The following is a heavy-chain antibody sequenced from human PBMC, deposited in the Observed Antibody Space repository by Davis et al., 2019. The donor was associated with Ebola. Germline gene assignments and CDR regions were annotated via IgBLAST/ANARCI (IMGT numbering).Heavy chain of an antibody. Sequence: SVKVSCKASGGTFKRNTINWVRQAPGQGLEWMGRIIPILDITDLPQKFQGRVTMTRDTSISTAYMELSSQRSEDTAVYYCARAPSWDGSYYSLDYWGHGTLVTVSS. D-gene: IGHD1-26*01. CDR3: ARAPSWDGSYYSLDY. CDR2: IIPILDIT. V-gene: IGHV1-69*10. CDR1: GGTFKRNT. J-gene: IGHJ4*01.